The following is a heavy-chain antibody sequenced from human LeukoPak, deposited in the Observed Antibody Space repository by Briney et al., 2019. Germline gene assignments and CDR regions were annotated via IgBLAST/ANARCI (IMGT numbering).Heavy chain of an antibody. J-gene: IGHJ3*02. D-gene: IGHD3-10*01. Sequence: ASVKVSCKASGYTFTSYDINWVRQATGQGLEWMGWMNPNSGNTGYAQKFQGRVTMTRNTSISTAYMELSSLRSEDTAVYYRVIGRITMVRGVDAFDIWGQGTMVTVSS. CDR1: GYTFTSYD. CDR3: VIGRITMVRGVDAFDI. V-gene: IGHV1-8*02. CDR2: MNPNSGNT.